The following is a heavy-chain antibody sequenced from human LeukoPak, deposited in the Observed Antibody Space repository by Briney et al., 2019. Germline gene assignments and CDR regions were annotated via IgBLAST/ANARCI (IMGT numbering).Heavy chain of an antibody. Sequence: PGGSLRLSCAASGFTFSSYSMNWVRQAPGKGLEWVSSISSSSSYIYYADSVKGRFTISRDNAKNSLYLQMNSLRAEDTAVYYCARAPPLDTARPPDYWGQGPLVTVSS. CDR1: GFTFSSYS. CDR2: ISSSSSYI. J-gene: IGHJ4*02. D-gene: IGHD5-18*01. V-gene: IGHV3-21*01. CDR3: ARAPPLDTARPPDY.